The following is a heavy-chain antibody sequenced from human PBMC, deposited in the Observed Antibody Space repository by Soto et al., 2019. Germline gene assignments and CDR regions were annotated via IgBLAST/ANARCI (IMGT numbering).Heavy chain of an antibody. D-gene: IGHD6-13*01. CDR1: GGSISSSSYY. Sequence: QLQLQESGPGLVKPSATLSLTCTVSGGSISSSSYYWGWIRQPPGKGLEWIGSIYYSGSTYYNPSLKSRVTLSVDTSKNQFSLKLSSVTAADTAVYYCARLEAAAANFDYWGQGTLVTVSS. CDR2: IYYSGST. CDR3: ARLEAAAANFDY. J-gene: IGHJ4*02. V-gene: IGHV4-39*01.